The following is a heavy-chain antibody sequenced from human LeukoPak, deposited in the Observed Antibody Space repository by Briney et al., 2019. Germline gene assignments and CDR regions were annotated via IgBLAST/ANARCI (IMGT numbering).Heavy chain of an antibody. CDR3: ARLLPFSGNIRYGLDV. V-gene: IGHV4-59*08. CDR2: IYYSGST. J-gene: IGHJ6*02. Sequence: SETLSLTCTVAGGSLRSDYWSWIRQPPGKGLELIGDIYYSGSTNYNPSFKSRVSISVDTSQNQFSLKLSSVTAADTAVYYCARLLPFSGNIRYGLDVWGQGTTVTVSS. CDR1: GGSLRSDY. D-gene: IGHD4-23*01.